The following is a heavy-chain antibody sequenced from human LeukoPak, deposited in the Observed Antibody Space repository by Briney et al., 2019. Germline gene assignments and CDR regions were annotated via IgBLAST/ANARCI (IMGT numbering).Heavy chain of an antibody. CDR3: ARGGSTVTYWYFDL. Sequence: SVKVSFKASGGTFISYAISWVRQAPGQGLELMGGIIPIFGTANYAQKFQGRVTITTDESTSTAYMELSSLRSEDTAVYYCARGGSTVTYWYFDLWGRGTLVTVSS. CDR2: IIPIFGTA. J-gene: IGHJ2*01. V-gene: IGHV1-69*05. D-gene: IGHD4-11*01. CDR1: GGTFISYA.